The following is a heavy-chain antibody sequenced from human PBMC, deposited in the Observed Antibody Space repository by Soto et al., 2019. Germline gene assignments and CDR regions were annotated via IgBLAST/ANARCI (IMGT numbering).Heavy chain of an antibody. CDR2: ISGSSSDT. D-gene: IGHD3-3*01. CDR1: GFTFSDYY. Sequence: QAQLVESGGGLVKPGGSLRLSCAASGFTFSDYYMSWIRQAPGKGLESLSYISGSSSDTNYADSVRGRFTISRDNAKNSLYLQMNSLRAEDTAMYYCATGPRRLSDWGQGTLVIVSS. J-gene: IGHJ4*02. CDR3: ATGPRRLSD. V-gene: IGHV3-11*05.